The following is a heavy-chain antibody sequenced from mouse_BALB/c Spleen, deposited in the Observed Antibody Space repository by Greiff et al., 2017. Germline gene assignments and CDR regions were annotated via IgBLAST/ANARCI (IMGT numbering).Heavy chain of an antibody. CDR1: GFTFSSFG. J-gene: IGHJ4*01. CDR3: AREGYRYVDY. D-gene: IGHD2-14*01. V-gene: IGHV5-17*02. Sequence: DVKLVESGGGLVQPGGSRKLSCAASGFTFSSFGMHWVRQAPEKGLEWVAYISSGSSTIYYADTVKGRFTISRDNPKNTLFLQMTSLRSEDTAMYYCAREGYRYVDYWGQGTSVTVSS. CDR2: ISSGSSTI.